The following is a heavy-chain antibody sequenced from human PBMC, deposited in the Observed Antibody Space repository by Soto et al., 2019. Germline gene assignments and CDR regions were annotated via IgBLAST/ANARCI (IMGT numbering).Heavy chain of an antibody. V-gene: IGHV4-59*01. Sequence: SETLSLTCTVSGGSISSYCWSWIRQPPGKGLEWIGYIYYSESTNYNPSLKSRVTISVDTSKNQFSLKLSSVTAADTAVYYCARGHIVGYYYYMDVWGKGTTVTVSS. D-gene: IGHD1-26*01. CDR2: IYYSEST. J-gene: IGHJ6*03. CDR1: GGSISSYC. CDR3: ARGHIVGYYYYMDV.